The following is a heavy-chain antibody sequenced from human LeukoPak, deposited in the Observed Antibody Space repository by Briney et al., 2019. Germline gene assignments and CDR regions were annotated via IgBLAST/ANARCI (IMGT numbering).Heavy chain of an antibody. D-gene: IGHD4-17*01. J-gene: IGHJ4*02. Sequence: PGGSLRPSCAPSGLSFSSYTIHWVRQAPGKGLEWVSAISGSGGSTYYADSVKGRFTISRDNSKNTLYLQMNSLRAEDTAVYYCAKDHHDYGDYVPYFDYWGQGTLVTVSS. CDR2: ISGSGGST. CDR1: GLSFSSYT. V-gene: IGHV3-23*01. CDR3: AKDHHDYGDYVPYFDY.